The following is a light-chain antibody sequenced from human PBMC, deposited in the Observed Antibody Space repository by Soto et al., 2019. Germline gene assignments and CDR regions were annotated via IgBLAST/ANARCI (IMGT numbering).Light chain of an antibody. Sequence: EVVLTQSTGTLSLSPGERATLSCRASQSVSNTYVAWYQHIPGQTPRLLIYGASNRATGIPDRFSGSGSGTDFTLTISRLEPEDFAVYYCQQHDSSPWMFGQGTKVDIK. CDR1: QSVSNTY. CDR2: GAS. CDR3: QQHDSSPWM. V-gene: IGKV3-20*01. J-gene: IGKJ1*01.